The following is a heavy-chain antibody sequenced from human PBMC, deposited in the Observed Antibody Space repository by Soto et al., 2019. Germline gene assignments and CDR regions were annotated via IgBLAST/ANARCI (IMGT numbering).Heavy chain of an antibody. D-gene: IGHD2-2*01. CDR3: AGEVVAAAMSWFDP. CDR2: IIPILGIA. J-gene: IGHJ5*02. V-gene: IGHV1-69*08. CDR1: GGTFSSYT. Sequence: QVQLVQSGAEVKKPGSSVKVSCKASGGTFSSYTISWVRQAPGQGLEWMGRIIPILGIANYAQKFQGRVTITADKSTSTAYMELSSLRSEDTAVYYCAGEVVAAAMSWFDPWGQGTLVTVSS.